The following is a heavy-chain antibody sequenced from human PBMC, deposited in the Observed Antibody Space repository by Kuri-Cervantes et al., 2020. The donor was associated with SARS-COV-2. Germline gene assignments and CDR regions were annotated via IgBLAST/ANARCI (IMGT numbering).Heavy chain of an antibody. D-gene: IGHD4-17*01. Sequence: GGSLRLSCAASGFTFSSYAMSWVRQAPGKGLEWVAVISYDGSNKYYADSVKGRFTISRDNSKNTLYLQMNSLGAEDTAVYYCASNDYGDYYYYGMDVWGQGTTVTVSS. V-gene: IGHV3-30*07. CDR3: ASNDYGDYYYYGMDV. CDR2: ISYDGSNK. J-gene: IGHJ6*02. CDR1: GFTFSSYA.